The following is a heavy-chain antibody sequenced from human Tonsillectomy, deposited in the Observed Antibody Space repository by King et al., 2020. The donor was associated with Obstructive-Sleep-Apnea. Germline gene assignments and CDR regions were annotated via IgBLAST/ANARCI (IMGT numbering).Heavy chain of an antibody. CDR3: AKAIHDYWSGSNYGMDV. CDR2: ITGSGRNT. CDR1: GFSFRSYA. D-gene: IGHD3-3*01. Sequence: VQLVESGGGLVQPGGSLRLSCAASGFSFRSYAMSWVRQAPGKGLEWVSSITGSGRNTYYADSVKGRFTISRDNSMNTLFLQMNSLRVEDTALYYCAKAIHDYWSGSNYGMDVWGQGTTVTVSS. J-gene: IGHJ6*02. V-gene: IGHV3-23*04.